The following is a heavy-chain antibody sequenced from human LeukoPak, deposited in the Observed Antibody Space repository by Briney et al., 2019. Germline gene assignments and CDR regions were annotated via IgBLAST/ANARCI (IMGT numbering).Heavy chain of an antibody. J-gene: IGHJ5*02. V-gene: IGHV4-4*09. CDR1: GGSISSYY. CDR3: ARAHTQSYCSSTSCLTFDP. Sequence: SETLSLTCTVSGGSISSYYWSWMRQPPGKGLEWIGYIYTSGSTNYNPSLKSRVTISVDTSKNQFSLKLSSVTAADTAVYYCARAHTQSYCSSTSCLTFDPWGQGTLVTVSS. CDR2: IYTSGST. D-gene: IGHD2-2*01.